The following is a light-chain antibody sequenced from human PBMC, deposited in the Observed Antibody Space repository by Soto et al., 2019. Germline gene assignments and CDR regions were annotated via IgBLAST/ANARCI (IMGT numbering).Light chain of an antibody. V-gene: IGKV1-39*01. CDR1: QSISSY. J-gene: IGKJ2*01. CDR3: QQSYSTLMYT. Sequence: DIHMTQSPSSLSASVGDRVTITCRAIQSISSYLNWYQQKPGKAPKLLIYAASSLQSGVPSRFSGSGSGTDFTLTISSLKPEDFATYYCQQSYSTLMYTFGQGTKVDIK. CDR2: AAS.